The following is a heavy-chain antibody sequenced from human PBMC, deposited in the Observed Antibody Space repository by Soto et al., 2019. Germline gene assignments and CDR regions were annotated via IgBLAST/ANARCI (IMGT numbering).Heavy chain of an antibody. D-gene: IGHD1-26*01. Sequence: EVLLVESGGVLVQPGGSLRLSCAAAGFTFSKYWMHWVREAPGNGLVWVSRINFEGTTTHYADSVKSRFTSSRDNSKNTLYLQVNSLGAYEKAVYRCATEGRGNYQLDYLGHGTLVPCSS. J-gene: IGHJ4*01. V-gene: IGHV3-74*01. CDR1: GFTFSKYW. CDR3: ATEGRGNYQLDY. CDR2: INFEGTTT.